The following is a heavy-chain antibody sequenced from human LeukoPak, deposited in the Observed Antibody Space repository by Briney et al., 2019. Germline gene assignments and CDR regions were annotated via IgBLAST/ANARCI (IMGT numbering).Heavy chain of an antibody. Sequence: ARRIPKKRMEWVSAISGSGGSTYYADSVKGRFTISRDNSKNTLYLQMNSLRAEDTAVYYCAIPRDHYPYVWGQGTLVTVSS. CDR2: ISGSGGST. CDR3: AIPRDHYPYV. V-gene: IGHV3-23*01. J-gene: IGHJ4*02. D-gene: IGHD3-16*01.